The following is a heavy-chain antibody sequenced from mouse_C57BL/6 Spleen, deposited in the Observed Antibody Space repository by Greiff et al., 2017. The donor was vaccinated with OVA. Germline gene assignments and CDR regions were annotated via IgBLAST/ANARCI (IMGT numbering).Heavy chain of an antibody. V-gene: IGHV1-52*01. D-gene: IGHD1-1*01. Sequence: QVQLQQPGAELVRPGSSVKLSCKASGYTFTSYWMHWVKQRPIQGLEWIGNIDPSDSETHYNQKFKDKATLTVDKSSSTAYMQLSSLTSEDSAVYYCARKRDGSSPFDYWGQGTTLTVSS. CDR3: ARKRDGSSPFDY. J-gene: IGHJ2*01. CDR1: GYTFTSYW. CDR2: IDPSDSET.